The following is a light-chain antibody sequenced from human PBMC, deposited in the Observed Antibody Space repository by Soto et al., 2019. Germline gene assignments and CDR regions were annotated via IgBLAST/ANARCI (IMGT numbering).Light chain of an antibody. Sequence: QSALTQPASVSGSPGQSITISCTGTSSDVGGYAYVSWYQLHPGKAPKLMVFEVSNRPSGVSYRFSGSKSGNTASLTISGLQAEDEADYFCSSYSSSTAYLFGTGTKLTVL. V-gene: IGLV2-14*01. CDR3: SSYSSSTAYL. CDR1: SSDVGGYAY. J-gene: IGLJ1*01. CDR2: EVS.